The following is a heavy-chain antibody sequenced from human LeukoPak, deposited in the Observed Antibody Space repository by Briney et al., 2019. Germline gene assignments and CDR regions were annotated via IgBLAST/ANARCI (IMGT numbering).Heavy chain of an antibody. CDR2: IWYDGSNK. CDR3: ARDRYDSNAFDI. V-gene: IGHV3-33*08. CDR1: GFTFSSYG. D-gene: IGHD3-22*01. J-gene: IGHJ3*02. Sequence: GRSLRLSCAASGFTFSSYGMHWVSQAPGKGLEWVAVIWYDGSNKYYADSVKGRFTISRDNSKNTLYLQMNSLRDEDTAVYYCARDRYDSNAFDIWGQGTMVTVSS.